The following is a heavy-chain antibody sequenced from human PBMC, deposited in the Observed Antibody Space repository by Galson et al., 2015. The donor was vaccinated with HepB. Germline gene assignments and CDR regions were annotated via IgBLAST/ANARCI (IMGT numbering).Heavy chain of an antibody. CDR3: ARDLVRVKFDAFDV. J-gene: IGHJ3*01. CDR2: TYSSGIT. CDR1: GFTVNNSS. D-gene: IGHD3-10*01. V-gene: IGHV3-66*03. Sequence: SLRLSCAASGFTVNNSSMSWVRQAPGKGLEWLLITYSSGITSYTDSVRGRFTISRDNSKNKYYLQMDSLRTEDTAVYYCARDLVRVKFDAFDVWGQGTMVLVSS.